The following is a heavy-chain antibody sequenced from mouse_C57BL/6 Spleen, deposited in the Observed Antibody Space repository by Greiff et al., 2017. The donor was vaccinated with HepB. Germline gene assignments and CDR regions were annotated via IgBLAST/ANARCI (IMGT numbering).Heavy chain of an antibody. V-gene: IGHV1-22*01. Sequence: EVQLQQSGPELVKPGASVKMSCKASGYTFTDYNMPWVKQSHGKSLEWIGYINPNNGGTSYNQKFKGKATLTVNKSSSTAYMELRSLTSEDSAVYYCAREEIYYGYDGYWGQGTTLTVSS. CDR1: GYTFTDYN. CDR2: INPNNGGT. CDR3: AREEIYYGYDGY. J-gene: IGHJ2*01. D-gene: IGHD2-2*01.